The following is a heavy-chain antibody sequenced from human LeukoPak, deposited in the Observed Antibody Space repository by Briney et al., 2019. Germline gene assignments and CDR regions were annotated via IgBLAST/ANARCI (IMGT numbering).Heavy chain of an antibody. V-gene: IGHV1-2*02. Sequence: GASVKVSCKASGYTFTGYYMHWVRQAPGQGLEWMGWINPNSGGTNHAQKFQGRVTMTRDTSISTAYMELSRLRSDDTAVYYCARYSYYYDSSGLNYWGQGTLVTVSS. CDR2: INPNSGGT. D-gene: IGHD3-22*01. CDR1: GYTFTGYY. CDR3: ARYSYYYDSSGLNY. J-gene: IGHJ4*02.